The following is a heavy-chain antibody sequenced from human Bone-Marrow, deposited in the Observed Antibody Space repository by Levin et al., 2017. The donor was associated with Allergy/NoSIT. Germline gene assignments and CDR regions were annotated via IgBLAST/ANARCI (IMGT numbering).Heavy chain of an antibody. J-gene: IGHJ6*02. Sequence: KVSCKGSGYTFTNYWIAWVRQIPGKGLEWMGSFYPGDSETRDNPSFQGQVTISADKSITTAYLQWGTLTASDTAIYYCARHGGFCSGGSCYGGNYYYDMDVWGQGTTVIVS. CDR2: FYPGDSET. V-gene: IGHV5-51*01. D-gene: IGHD2-15*01. CDR3: ARHGGFCSGGSCYGGNYYYDMDV. CDR1: GYTFTNYW.